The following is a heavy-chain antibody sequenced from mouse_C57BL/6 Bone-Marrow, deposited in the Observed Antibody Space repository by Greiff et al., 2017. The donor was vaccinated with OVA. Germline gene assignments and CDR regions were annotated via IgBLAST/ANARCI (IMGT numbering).Heavy chain of an antibody. J-gene: IGHJ4*01. CDR1: GFTFSSYA. Sequence: EVKLMESGGGLVKPGGSLKLSCAASGFTFSSYAMSWVRQTPEKRLEWVATISDGGSYTYYPDNVKGRFPIPRDNAKNHLYLQMSHLKSEDTAMYYCAREGTTVVEGDYAMDYWGQGTSVTVSS. CDR2: ISDGGSYT. D-gene: IGHD1-1*01. V-gene: IGHV5-4*01. CDR3: AREGTTVVEGDYAMDY.